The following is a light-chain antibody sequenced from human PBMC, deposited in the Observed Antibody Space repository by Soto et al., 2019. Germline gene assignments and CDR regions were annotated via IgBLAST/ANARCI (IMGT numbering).Light chain of an antibody. Sequence: EIVMTQYPDTLSVSPGETVTLTCRASQSVRTNLAWYQHKPGQSPRLLIYGASNRATGFPARFSGSGSGTEFTLTISSLQSEDFAVYYCQQYNKWPNTFGQGTKLEIK. CDR2: GAS. CDR3: QQYNKWPNT. V-gene: IGKV3-15*01. J-gene: IGKJ2*01. CDR1: QSVRTN.